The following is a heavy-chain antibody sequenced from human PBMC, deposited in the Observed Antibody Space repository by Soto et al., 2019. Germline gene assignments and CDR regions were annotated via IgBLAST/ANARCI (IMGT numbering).Heavy chain of an antibody. Sequence: AVKVSRKASGYTFTIYFISWLRPAPGQGLEWMGWISAYNGNTNYAQKLQGRVTMTTDTSTSTAYMELRSLRSDDTAVYYCARDRGWYWFDPWGQGTLVTSPQ. CDR3: ARDRGWYWFDP. CDR1: GYTFTIYF. V-gene: IGHV1-18*01. D-gene: IGHD6-19*01. J-gene: IGHJ5*02. CDR2: ISAYNGNT.